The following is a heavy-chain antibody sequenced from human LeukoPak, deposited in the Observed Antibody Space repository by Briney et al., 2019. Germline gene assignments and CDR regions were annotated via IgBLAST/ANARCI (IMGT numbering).Heavy chain of an antibody. CDR2: IYYSETT. V-gene: IGHV4-34*01. Sequence: PSETLSLTCAVYGGSFSGYYWSWIRQPPGRGLEWIGTIYYSETTYYNPSLKSRVTISVDTSKNQFALNLSSVTAADTAVYYCARQGDSRGYSTLDYWGQGTLVTASS. J-gene: IGHJ4*02. CDR3: ARQGDSRGYSTLDY. D-gene: IGHD3-22*01. CDR1: GGSFSGYY.